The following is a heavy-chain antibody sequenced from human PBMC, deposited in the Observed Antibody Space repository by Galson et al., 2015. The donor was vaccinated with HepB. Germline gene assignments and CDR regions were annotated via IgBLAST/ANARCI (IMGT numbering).Heavy chain of an antibody. CDR2: IKQDGSEK. J-gene: IGHJ3*02. Sequence: SLRLSCAASGFTFSSYWMSWVRQAPGKGLEWVANIKQDGSEKYYVDSVKGRFTISRDNAKNSLYLQMNSLRAEDTAVYYCARESSSSWYEDAFDIWGQGTMVTVSS. V-gene: IGHV3-7*03. CDR1: GFTFSSYW. D-gene: IGHD6-13*01. CDR3: ARESSSSWYEDAFDI.